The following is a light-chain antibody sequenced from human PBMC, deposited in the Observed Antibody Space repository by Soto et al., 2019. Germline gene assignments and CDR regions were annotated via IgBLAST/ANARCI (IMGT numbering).Light chain of an antibody. CDR2: GAS. J-gene: IGKJ5*01. CDR3: QHFRA. CDR1: QSVSSN. V-gene: IGKV3-20*01. Sequence: EIVLTQSPGTLSLSPGERATLSCRASQSVSSNLAWYQQKPGQAPRLLIYGASTRATGIPDRFSGSGSGTDLTLTISRLEPEDFVLYYCQHFRAFGQGTRLEI.